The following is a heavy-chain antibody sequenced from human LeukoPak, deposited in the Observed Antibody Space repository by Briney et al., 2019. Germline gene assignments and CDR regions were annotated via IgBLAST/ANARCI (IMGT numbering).Heavy chain of an antibody. V-gene: IGHV1-18*01. J-gene: IGHJ5*02. CDR3: ARADAEYYYDSSTPWFDP. CDR1: GYTFTSYG. CDR2: ISAYNGNT. D-gene: IGHD3-22*01. Sequence: ASVKVSCKASGYTFTSYGISWVRQAPGQGLEWMGWISAYNGNTNYAQKLQGRVTMTTDTSTSTAYMELRSLRSDDTAVYYCARADAEYYYDSSTPWFDPWGQGTLVTVSS.